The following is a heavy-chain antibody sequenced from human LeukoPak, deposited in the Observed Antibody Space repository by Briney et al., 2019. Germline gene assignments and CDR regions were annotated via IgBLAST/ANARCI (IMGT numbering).Heavy chain of an antibody. Sequence: SETLSLTCTVSGGSISSYYWSWIRQPAGKGLEWIGRIYTSGSTNYNPSLKSRVTMSVDTSKNQFSLKLSSVTAADTAVYYCARDRYTVGPDAFDIWGQGTRVTVSS. CDR1: GGSISSYY. J-gene: IGHJ3*02. CDR3: ARDRYTVGPDAFDI. V-gene: IGHV4-4*07. D-gene: IGHD3-16*02. CDR2: IYTSGST.